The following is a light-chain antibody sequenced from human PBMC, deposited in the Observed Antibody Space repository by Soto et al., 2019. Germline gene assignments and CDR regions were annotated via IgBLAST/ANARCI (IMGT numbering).Light chain of an antibody. J-gene: IGKJ4*01. CDR2: AAS. Sequence: DIQMTQSPSSLSASVGDRVTITCRASQSISSYFNWYQQKPGKAPKLLIYAASNLQSGVPSRFSGSGSGTDFTLTISSLQPEDFATYYCQQSFSTPPTFGGGTKVEIK. CDR1: QSISSY. CDR3: QQSFSTPPT. V-gene: IGKV1-39*01.